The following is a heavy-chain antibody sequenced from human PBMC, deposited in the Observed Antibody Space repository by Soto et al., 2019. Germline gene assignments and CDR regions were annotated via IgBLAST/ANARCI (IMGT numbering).Heavy chain of an antibody. CDR1: GYTFTGYY. Sequence: ASVKVSCKASGYTFTGYYMHWVRQAPGQGLEWMGWINPNSGGTNYAQKFQGRVTMTRDTSISTAYMELSRLRSDDTAVYYCARAPYDSSGYYPCECWGQGTLVTVSA. V-gene: IGHV1-2*02. CDR2: INPNSGGT. D-gene: IGHD3-22*01. J-gene: IGHJ4*02. CDR3: ARAPYDSSGYYPCEC.